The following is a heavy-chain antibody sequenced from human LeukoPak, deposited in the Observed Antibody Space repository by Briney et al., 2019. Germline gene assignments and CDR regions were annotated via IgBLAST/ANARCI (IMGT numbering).Heavy chain of an antibody. CDR2: INHSGST. Sequence: SETLSLTCAVYGGSFSGYYWSWIRQPPGKGLEWIGEINHSGSTNYNPSLKSRVTISVDTSKNQFSLKLSSVTAADTAVYYCARAAGGYDLYYYYYYYMDVWGKGTTVTVSS. D-gene: IGHD5-12*01. CDR1: GGSFSGYY. CDR3: ARAAGGYDLYYYYYYYMDV. V-gene: IGHV4-34*01. J-gene: IGHJ6*03.